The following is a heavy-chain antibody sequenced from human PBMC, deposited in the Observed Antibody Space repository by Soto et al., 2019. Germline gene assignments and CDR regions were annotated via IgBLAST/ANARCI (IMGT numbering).Heavy chain of an antibody. J-gene: IGHJ4*02. V-gene: IGHV3-23*01. Sequence: EVEVLESGGGLVQPGGSLRLSCAASGFTFSAYVMGWVRQAPGKGLEWVSSITSSGGGTYYADSVKGRFTVSRDNSKNTVYLQMNSLRDEDTAVYYCAKLTAAWGQGTLVTVSS. CDR2: ITSSGGGT. CDR3: AKLTAA. D-gene: IGHD6-13*01. CDR1: GFTFSAYV.